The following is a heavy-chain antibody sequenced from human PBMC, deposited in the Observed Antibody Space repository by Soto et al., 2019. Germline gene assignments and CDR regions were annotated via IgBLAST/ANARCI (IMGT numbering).Heavy chain of an antibody. V-gene: IGHV3-7*01. J-gene: IGHJ6*02. CDR3: ARARGSYGYGMDV. Sequence: EVQLVESGGGLVQPGGSLRLSCAASGFTFSSYWMSWVRQAPGKGLEWVANIKQDGSEKYYVDSVKGRFTISRDNAKNSRYLQMNSLRAEETAVYYWARARGSYGYGMDVWGQGTTVTVSS. CDR1: GFTFSSYW. CDR2: IKQDGSEK. D-gene: IGHD1-26*01.